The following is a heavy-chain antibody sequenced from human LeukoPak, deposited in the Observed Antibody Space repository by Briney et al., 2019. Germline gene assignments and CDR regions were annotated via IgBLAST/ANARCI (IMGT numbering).Heavy chain of an antibody. J-gene: IGHJ4*02. D-gene: IGHD3-10*01. CDR3: ARVGPRSGSYYDY. CDR2: MNPKSGGT. V-gene: IGHV1-2*02. Sequence: GASVKVSCKASGYTFSDYYIHWVRQAPGQGLEWMGWMNPKSGGTNSAPKLQGRVTMTRDTSSTTAYMEVSGLRSDDTAVYNCARVGPRSGSYYDYWGQGALVTVSS. CDR1: GYTFSDYY.